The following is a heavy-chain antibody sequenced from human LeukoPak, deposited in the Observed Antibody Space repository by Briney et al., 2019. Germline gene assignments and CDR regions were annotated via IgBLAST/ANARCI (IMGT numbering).Heavy chain of an antibody. V-gene: IGHV1-69*06. D-gene: IGHD3-10*01. J-gene: IGHJ4*02. CDR2: IIPIFGTA. CDR3: AKDGPRLLWFGELLNDTPIDY. CDR1: GGTFSSYA. Sequence: SVKVSCKASGGTFSSYAISWVRQAPGQGLEWMGGIIPIFGTANYAQKFQGRVTITADKSTSTAYMELSSLRSEDTAVYYCAKDGPRLLWFGELLNDTPIDYWGQGTLVTVSS.